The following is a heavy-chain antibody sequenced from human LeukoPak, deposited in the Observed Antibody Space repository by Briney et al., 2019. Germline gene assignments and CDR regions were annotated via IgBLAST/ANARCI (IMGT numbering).Heavy chain of an antibody. D-gene: IGHD1-26*01. J-gene: IGHJ3*02. V-gene: IGHV3-7*03. CDR2: IKQDGSAK. CDR3: ARVRVVWDLDDAFDI. CDR1: GFTFNRYW. Sequence: GGSLRLSCAASGFTFNRYWMSWVRQAPGKGLQWVANIKQDGSAKYYVDSVKGRFTISRDNARNSLYLQMNSLRAEDTALYFCARVRVVWDLDDAFDIWGQGTMVTVSS.